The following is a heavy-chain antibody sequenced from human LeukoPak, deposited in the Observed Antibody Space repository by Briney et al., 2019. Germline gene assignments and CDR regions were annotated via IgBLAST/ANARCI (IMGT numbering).Heavy chain of an antibody. CDR1: GGSISSGDYY. CDR2: IYYSGST. V-gene: IGHV4-30-4*01. CDR3: ARAQDHYYGSGSYYSYYSDY. D-gene: IGHD3-10*01. Sequence: SETLFLTCTVSGGSISSGDYYWSWIRQPPGKGLEWIGYIYYSGSTYYNPSLKSRVTISVDTSKNQFSLKLSSVTAADTAVYYCARAQDHYYGSGSYYSYYSDYWGQGTLVTVSS. J-gene: IGHJ4*02.